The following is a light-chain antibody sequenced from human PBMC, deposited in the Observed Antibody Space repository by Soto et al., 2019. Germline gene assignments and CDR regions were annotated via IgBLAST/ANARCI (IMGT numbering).Light chain of an antibody. Sequence: IQMTQSPSIVSASVGDRVAITCRASQDLGKWLAWYQHKAGKAPKLLVFDASNLQDGVPSRFSGTGSGTEFTLTISGLQPDDFGTYYCQQYEHSYSFGQGTTVDIK. V-gene: IGKV1-5*01. J-gene: IGKJ2*01. CDR2: DAS. CDR1: QDLGKW. CDR3: QQYEHSYS.